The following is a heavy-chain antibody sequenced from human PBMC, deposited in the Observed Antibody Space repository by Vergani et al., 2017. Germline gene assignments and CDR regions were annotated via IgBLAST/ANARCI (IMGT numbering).Heavy chain of an antibody. V-gene: IGHV3-21*01. CDR3: AREVTDYDFWSGIGDYYYGIDV. J-gene: IGHJ6*02. Sequence: EVQLLESGGGLVQPGGSLRISCAASGCTFSSYSMNWVRQAPGKGLEWVSSISSRSSYLYYADSLKGRFTISRDNAKNSLYLQMNSLRAEDTAVYYCAREVTDYDFWSGIGDYYYGIDVWGQGTTVTVSS. CDR2: ISSRSSYL. D-gene: IGHD3-3*01. CDR1: GCTFSSYS.